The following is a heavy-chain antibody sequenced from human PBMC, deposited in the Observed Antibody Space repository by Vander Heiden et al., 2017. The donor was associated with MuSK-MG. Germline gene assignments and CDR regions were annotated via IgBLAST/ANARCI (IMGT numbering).Heavy chain of an antibody. Sequence: QVQLEQWRAALLTPAETMYLPCAGYGGSFSGYPGSWIRQPPAKRLEWIGEINHSGSTNYNPSHKSRVTISVDTSKNQFSLKLSSVTAADTAVYYCARGRGSSSWFYYYYYYMDVWGKGTTVTVSS. J-gene: IGHJ6*03. CDR1: GGSFSGYP. CDR2: INHSGST. D-gene: IGHD6-13*01. CDR3: ARGRGSSSWFYYYYYYMDV. V-gene: IGHV4-34*01.